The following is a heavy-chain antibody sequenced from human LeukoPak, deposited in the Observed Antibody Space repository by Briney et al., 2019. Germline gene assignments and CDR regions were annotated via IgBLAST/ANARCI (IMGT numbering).Heavy chain of an antibody. CDR2: INPNSGGT. D-gene: IGHD4-17*01. CDR3: RTDRYGDYGDYIEY. CDR1: GYTFTGYY. Sequence: ASVKVSCEASGYTFTGYYMHWVRQAPGQGLEWMGWINPNSGGTNYAQKFQGRVTMTRDTSISTAYMELSRLRSDDTAVYYCRTDRYGDYGDYIEYWGQGTLGIVTS. J-gene: IGHJ4*02. V-gene: IGHV1-2*02.